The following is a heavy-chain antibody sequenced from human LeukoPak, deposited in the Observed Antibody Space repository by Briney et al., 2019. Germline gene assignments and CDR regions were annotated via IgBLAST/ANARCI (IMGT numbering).Heavy chain of an antibody. J-gene: IGHJ5*02. V-gene: IGHV1-8*02. CDR2: MNPNSGNT. Sequence: ASVKASCKASGYTFTSYDINWVRQATGQGLEWMGWMNPNSGNTGYAQKFQDRVTMTRDSSISTAYMELSGLRSEDTGVYYCARGLTRIAIVWGLPYNWFDPWGQGTLVTVSS. CDR1: GYTFTSYD. CDR3: ARGLTRIAIVWGLPYNWFDP. D-gene: IGHD3-10*01.